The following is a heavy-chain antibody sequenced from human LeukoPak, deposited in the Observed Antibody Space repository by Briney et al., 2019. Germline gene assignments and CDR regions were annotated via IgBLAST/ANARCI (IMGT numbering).Heavy chain of an antibody. J-gene: IGHJ2*01. CDR1: GGAISSSSHY. V-gene: IGHV4-39*01. Sequence: PSETLSLTCIVSGGAISSSSHYWGWIRQPPGKGLEWIGSIYHSGSTVYNPSLKSRVAISVDTSRNQFSLKLNSVTASDTAVYYCAGNTTVTDWYFDLWGRGTLANVSS. CDR2: IYHSGST. CDR3: AGNTTVTDWYFDL. D-gene: IGHD4-17*01.